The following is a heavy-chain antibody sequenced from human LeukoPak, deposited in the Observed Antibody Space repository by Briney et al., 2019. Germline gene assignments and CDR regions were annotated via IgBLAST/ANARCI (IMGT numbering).Heavy chain of an antibody. CDR1: GYTFTNYG. CDR2: ISTYNGNT. CDR3: ARDLGRRCSGGSCNYYSNYMDV. Sequence: ASVKVSCTASGYTFTNYGISWVRQAPGQGLEWMGWISTYNGNTHYAQKLQGRVTMTTDTSTSTAHMELRSLRSDDTAVYYCARDLGRRCSGGSCNYYSNYMDVWGKGTTVTISS. D-gene: IGHD2-15*01. J-gene: IGHJ6*03. V-gene: IGHV1-18*01.